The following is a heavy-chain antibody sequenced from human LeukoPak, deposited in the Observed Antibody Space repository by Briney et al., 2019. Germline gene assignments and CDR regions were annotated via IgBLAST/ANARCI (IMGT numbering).Heavy chain of an antibody. CDR3: ARDGGIAVAGTNPLYYYYYYMDV. Sequence: SETLSLTCTVSGGSISSYYWSWIRQPAGKGLEWIWRIYTSGSTNYNPSLKSRVPMSVDTSKNQFSLKLSSVTAADTAVYYCARDGGIAVAGTNPLYYYYYYMDVWGKGTTVTVSS. J-gene: IGHJ6*03. CDR1: GGSISSYY. D-gene: IGHD6-19*01. CDR2: IYTSGST. V-gene: IGHV4-4*07.